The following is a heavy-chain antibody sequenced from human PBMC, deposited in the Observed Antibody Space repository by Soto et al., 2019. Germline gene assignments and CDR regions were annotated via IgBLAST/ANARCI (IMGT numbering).Heavy chain of an antibody. CDR1: GFTFSSYS. J-gene: IGHJ4*02. V-gene: IGHV3-21*01. CDR2: ISSSSSYI. CDR3: ARDCSSTSCYVGDWPKAIDY. D-gene: IGHD2-2*01. Sequence: GGSLRLSCAASGFTFSSYSMNWVRQAPGKGLEWVSSISSSSSYIYYADSVKGRFTISRDNAKNSLYLQMNSLRAEDTAVYYWARDCSSTSCYVGDWPKAIDYWGQGTLVTVSS.